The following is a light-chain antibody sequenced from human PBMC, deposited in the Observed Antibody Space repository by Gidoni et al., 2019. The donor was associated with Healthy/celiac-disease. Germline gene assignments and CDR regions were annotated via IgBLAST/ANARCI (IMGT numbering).Light chain of an antibody. J-gene: IGKJ1*01. V-gene: IGKV3-15*01. CDR1: QSVSSN. CDR3: QQYNNWPRT. CDR2: GAS. Sequence: EIVMTQSPATLSVSPGERATISCRASQSVSSNSAWYQQKPGQAPRLLIYGASPRANGIPARFSGSGSGTEFTLTISSLQSEDFAVYYCQQYNNWPRTFGQGTKVEIK.